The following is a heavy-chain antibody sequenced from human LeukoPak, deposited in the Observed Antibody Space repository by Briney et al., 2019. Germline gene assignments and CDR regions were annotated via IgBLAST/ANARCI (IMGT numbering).Heavy chain of an antibody. D-gene: IGHD2-21*02. CDR3: ARGWLAETTVVTPYNY. CDR2: IIPIFGTA. Sequence: SVKVSCKASGGTFSSYAISWVRQAPGQGLEWMGRIIPIFGTANYAQKFQGRVTITADESMSTAYMELSSLRSEDTAVYYCARGWLAETTVVTPYNYWGQGTLVTVSS. J-gene: IGHJ4*02. V-gene: IGHV1-69*13. CDR1: GGTFSSYA.